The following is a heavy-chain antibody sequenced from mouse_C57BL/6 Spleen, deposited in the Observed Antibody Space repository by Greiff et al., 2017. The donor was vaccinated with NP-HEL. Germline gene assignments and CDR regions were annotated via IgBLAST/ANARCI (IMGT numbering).Heavy chain of an antibody. V-gene: IGHV2-2*01. J-gene: IGHJ2*01. CDR2: IWSGGST. CDR1: GFSLTSYG. Sequence: VQLQQSGPGLVQPSQSLSITCTVSGFSLTSYGVHWVRQSPGKGLEWLGVIWSGGSTDYNAAFISRLSISKDNSKSQVFFKMNSLQADDTAIYYCARNGLGGGYFDYWGQGTTLTVSS. CDR3: ARNGLGGGYFDY. D-gene: IGHD4-1*01.